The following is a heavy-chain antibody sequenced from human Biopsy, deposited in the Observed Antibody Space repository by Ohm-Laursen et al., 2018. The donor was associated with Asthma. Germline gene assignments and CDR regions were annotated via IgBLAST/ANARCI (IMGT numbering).Heavy chain of an antibody. V-gene: IGHV4-61*05. D-gene: IGHD2-15*01. Sequence: TLSLTCTVSGASITSSAYYWGWIRQPPGKGLEWIGNIHYSGSTYSNSSLKSRVTISVDTSKKQISLRLSSVIAADTAVYYCAGFCSGGNCPDHWGQGTLVTVSS. CDR3: AGFCSGGNCPDH. J-gene: IGHJ4*02. CDR2: IHYSGST. CDR1: GASITSSAYY.